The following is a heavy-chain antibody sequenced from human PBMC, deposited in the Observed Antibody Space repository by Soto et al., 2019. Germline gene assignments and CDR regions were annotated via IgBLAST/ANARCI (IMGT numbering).Heavy chain of an antibody. CDR1: GGSVSSGSYY. CDR2: IYYSGST. Sequence: QVQLQESGPGLVKPSETLSLTCTVSGGSVSSGSYYWSWIRQLPGKGLEWIGYIYYSGSTNYNPSLKSRVTISVDTSKNQFSLKLSSVTAADTAVYYCARDWGYYDSSGYYHSFDPWGQGTLVTVSS. V-gene: IGHV4-61*01. J-gene: IGHJ5*02. CDR3: ARDWGYYDSSGYYHSFDP. D-gene: IGHD3-22*01.